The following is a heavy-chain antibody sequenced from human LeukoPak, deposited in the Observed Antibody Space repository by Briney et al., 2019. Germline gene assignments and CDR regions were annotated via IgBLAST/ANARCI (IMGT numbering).Heavy chain of an antibody. V-gene: IGHV4-4*02. J-gene: IGHJ4*02. CDR3: ARLQTGTYGDYDAI. CDR1: GGSISSSNW. Sequence: SGTLSLTCAVSGGSISSSNWCSWVRQPPGKGLEWIGEIYHSGSTNYNPSLKSRVTISVDKSKNQFSLKLSSVTAADTAVYYWARLQTGTYGDYDAIWGRESLVTVPS. CDR2: IYHSGST. D-gene: IGHD4-17*01.